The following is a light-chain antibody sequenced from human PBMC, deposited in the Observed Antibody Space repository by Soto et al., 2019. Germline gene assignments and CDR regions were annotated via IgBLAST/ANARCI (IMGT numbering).Light chain of an antibody. CDR3: QQYSQWPLT. J-gene: IGKJ4*01. Sequence: VVTQSPATLSVSPGERVTLSCRASHTLNSNLAWYQQKPGQAPRLLLYSASTRAAGIPARFGGSGSATEFTLTISSLQSEDFAVYYCQQYSQWPLTFGGGTKVDIK. CDR1: HTLNSN. V-gene: IGKV3-15*01. CDR2: SAS.